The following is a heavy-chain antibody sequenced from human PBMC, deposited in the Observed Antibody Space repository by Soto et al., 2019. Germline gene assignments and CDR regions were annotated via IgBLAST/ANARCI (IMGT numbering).Heavy chain of an antibody. V-gene: IGHV1-18*01. CDR3: ARDFKDQKVHNLNDQTDWFDP. J-gene: IGHJ5*02. CDR2: ISAYNGNT. D-gene: IGHD1-20*01. CDR1: GYTFTSYG. Sequence: GASVKVSCKASGYTFTSYGISWVRQAPGQGLEWMGWISAYNGNTNYAQKLQGRVTMTTDTSTSTAYMELRSLRSDDTAVYYCARDFKDQKVHNLNDQTDWFDPWGQGPLVTVSS.